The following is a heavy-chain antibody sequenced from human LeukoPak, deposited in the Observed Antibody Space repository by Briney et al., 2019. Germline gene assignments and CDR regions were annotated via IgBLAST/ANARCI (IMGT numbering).Heavy chain of an antibody. CDR2: IIPIFGTA. CDR3: AREVGATGGAFDI. D-gene: IGHD1-26*01. J-gene: IGHJ3*02. Sequence: SVKVSRKASGGTFSSYAISWVRQAPGQGLEWMGGIIPIFGTANYAQKFQGRVTITTDESTSTAYMELSSLRSEDTAVYYCAREVGATGGAFDIWGQGTMVTVSS. CDR1: GGTFSSYA. V-gene: IGHV1-69*05.